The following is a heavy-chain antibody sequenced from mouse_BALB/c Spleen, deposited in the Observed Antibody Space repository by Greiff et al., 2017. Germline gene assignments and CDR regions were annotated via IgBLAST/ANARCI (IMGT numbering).Heavy chain of an antibody. Sequence: DVKLQESGAELVKPGASVKLSCTASGFNIKDTYMHWVKQRPEQGLEWIGRIDPANGNTKYDPKFQGKATITADTSSNTAYLQLSSLTSEDTAVYYCARLLRLPFDYWGQGTTLTVSS. CDR3: ARLLRLPFDY. J-gene: IGHJ2*01. V-gene: IGHV14-3*02. CDR2: IDPANGNT. D-gene: IGHD1-2*01. CDR1: GFNIKDTY.